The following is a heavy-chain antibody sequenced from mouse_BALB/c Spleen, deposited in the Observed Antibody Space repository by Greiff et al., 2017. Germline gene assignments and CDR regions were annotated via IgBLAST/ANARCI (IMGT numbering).Heavy chain of an antibody. CDR3: ARGGVVASGDY. CDR1: GFTFSSYA. D-gene: IGHD1-1*01. CDR2: ISSGGST. J-gene: IGHJ2*01. V-gene: IGHV5-6-5*01. Sequence: EVMLVESGGGLVKPGGSLKLSCAASGFTFSSYAMSWVRQTPEKRLEWVASISSGGSTYYPDSVKGRFTISRDNARNILYLQMSSLRSEDTAMYYCARGGVVASGDYWGQGTTLTVSS.